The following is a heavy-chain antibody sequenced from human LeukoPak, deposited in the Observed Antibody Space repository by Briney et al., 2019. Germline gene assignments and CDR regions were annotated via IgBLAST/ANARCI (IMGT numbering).Heavy chain of an antibody. J-gene: IGHJ6*03. Sequence: ASVKVSCKASGYTSTSYDINWVRQATGQGLEWMGWMNPNSGNTGYAQKFQGRVTMTRNTSISTAYMELSSLRSEDTAVYYCARGRRYCSSTSCYRASYCYYYYMDVWGKGPRSPSP. D-gene: IGHD2-2*02. CDR1: GYTSTSYD. CDR2: MNPNSGNT. CDR3: ARGRRYCSSTSCYRASYCYYYYMDV. V-gene: IGHV1-8*01.